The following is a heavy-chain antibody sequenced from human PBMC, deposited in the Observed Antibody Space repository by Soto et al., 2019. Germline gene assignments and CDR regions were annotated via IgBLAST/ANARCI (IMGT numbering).Heavy chain of an antibody. D-gene: IGHD3-22*01. CDR1: GYSFTSYW. J-gene: IGHJ6*02. V-gene: IGHV5-51*01. Sequence: GESLKISCKGSGYSFTSYWIGWVRPMPGKGLEWMGIIYPGDSDTRYSPSFQGQVTISADKSISTAYLQWSSLKASDTAMYYCARDSSGYKAYYYYGMDVWGQGTTVTVSS. CDR3: ARDSSGYKAYYYYGMDV. CDR2: IYPGDSDT.